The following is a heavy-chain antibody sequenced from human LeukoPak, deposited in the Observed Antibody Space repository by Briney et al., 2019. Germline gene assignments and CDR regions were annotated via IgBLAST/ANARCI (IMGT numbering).Heavy chain of an antibody. D-gene: IGHD5-12*01. V-gene: IGHV5-51*01. CDR3: ARTQWLRFPYYYYYMDV. CDR1: GYRFTSYW. CDR2: IYPGDSDT. Sequence: GESLKISFQGSGYRFTSYWIGWVRPMPGKGLEWMGIIYPGDSDTRYSPSFQGQVTISADKSISTAYLQWSSLKASDTAMYYCARTQWLRFPYYYYYMDVWGKGTTVTVSS. J-gene: IGHJ6*03.